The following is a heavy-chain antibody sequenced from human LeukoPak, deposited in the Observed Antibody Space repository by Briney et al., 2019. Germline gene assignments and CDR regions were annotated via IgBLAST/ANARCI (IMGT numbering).Heavy chain of an antibody. Sequence: PGGSLRLSCAASGFTSSSYAMSWGRQAPGKGLEWVSSISGSGSYTYYADSVKGRFIISRDNSKNTVYLQMNRVRDEPTAVYYYAPRSYYYGLDVWGQGTTVTVSS. V-gene: IGHV3-23*01. CDR3: APRSYYYGLDV. CDR2: ISGSGSYT. CDR1: GFTSSSYA. J-gene: IGHJ6*02.